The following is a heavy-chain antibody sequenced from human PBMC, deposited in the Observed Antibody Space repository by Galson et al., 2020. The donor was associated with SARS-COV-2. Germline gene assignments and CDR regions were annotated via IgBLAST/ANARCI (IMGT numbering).Heavy chain of an antibody. D-gene: IGHD1-26*01. J-gene: IGHJ4*02. CDR2: IYYSGST. Sequence: SETLSLTCTVSGGSISSSNYYWGWIRQPPGKGLEWIGSIYYSGSTYYNPSLKSRLTISVDTSKNQFSLKLTSVTAADTAVYYCARRVGASRAFDYWGRGTLVTVSS. CDR1: GGSISSSNYY. V-gene: IGHV4-39*01. CDR3: ARRVGASRAFDY.